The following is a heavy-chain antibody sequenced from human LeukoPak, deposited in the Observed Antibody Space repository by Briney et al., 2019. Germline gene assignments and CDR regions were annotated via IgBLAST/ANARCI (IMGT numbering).Heavy chain of an antibody. CDR1: GGSISSYY. D-gene: IGHD3-10*01. CDR3: ARGGYYGSGNDFRFDP. V-gene: IGHV4-59*01. J-gene: IGHJ5*02. Sequence: KASETLSLTCTVSGGSISSYYWSWIRQPPGKGLEWIGYIYYSGSTNYKPSLKSRVTISVDTSKNQFSLKLSSVTAADTAVYYCARGGYYGSGNDFRFDPWGQGTQVTVSS. CDR2: IYYSGST.